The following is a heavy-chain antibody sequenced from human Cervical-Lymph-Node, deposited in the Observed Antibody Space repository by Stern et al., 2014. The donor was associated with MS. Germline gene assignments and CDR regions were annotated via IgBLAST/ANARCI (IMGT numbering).Heavy chain of an antibody. CDR3: ARSIGDCVGGTCYSEFDL. D-gene: IGHD2-15*01. CDR1: GFMFSYYS. V-gene: IGHV3-30-3*01. J-gene: IGHJ5*02. CDR2: ISNDGNNK. Sequence: VQLVESGGGVVQPGRSLRLSCAASGFMFSYYSMHWVRQAPGKGLEWVAVISNDGNNKYYPDYVKGRFTISRDNSKNALSLQMNSLIPEDTAVFFCARSIGDCVGGTCYSEFDLWGQGALVTVSS.